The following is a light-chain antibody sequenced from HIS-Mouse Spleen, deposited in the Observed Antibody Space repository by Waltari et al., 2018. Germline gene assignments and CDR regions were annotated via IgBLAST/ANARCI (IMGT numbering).Light chain of an antibody. CDR1: ALPKHY. CDR2: KDS. J-gene: IGLJ3*02. Sequence: SYELTQPPSVSVSPGQTARITCSGDALPKHYAYWYQQKPGQAPVLVIDKDSERPSGIPERFSGSSSGTTVTLTIGGVQAEDEADYYCQSADSSGTYWVFGGGTKLTVL. CDR3: QSADSSGTYWV. V-gene: IGLV3-25*03.